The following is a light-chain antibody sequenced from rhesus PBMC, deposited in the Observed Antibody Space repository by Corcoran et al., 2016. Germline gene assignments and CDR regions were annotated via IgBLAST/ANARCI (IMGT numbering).Light chain of an antibody. Sequence: EIVMTQSPATLSLSPGERATLSCRASQSVSSYVAWYQQKPEQAPRLLIYGASSRATGIPDRFSGSGSGTYFTLIISRLEPEDFATYYCQQYNSAPWTFSQGTKVEIE. CDR1: QSVSSY. V-gene: IGKV3S9*01. CDR2: GAS. J-gene: IGKJ1*01. CDR3: QQYNSAPWT.